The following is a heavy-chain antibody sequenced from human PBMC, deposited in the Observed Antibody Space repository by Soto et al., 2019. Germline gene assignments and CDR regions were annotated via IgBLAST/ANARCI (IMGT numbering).Heavy chain of an antibody. D-gene: IGHD2-15*01. J-gene: IGHJ6*03. Sequence: SGGSLRLSCAASGFTFSGSAMHWVRQASGKGLEWVGRIRTKANNYATTYAASVKGRFTISRDDSKNTAYLRMDSLKTEDSAVYFCSRPGCSGGNCYPNSNYYYYMDVWGKGTTVTVSS. V-gene: IGHV3-73*01. CDR1: GFTFSGSA. CDR3: SRPGCSGGNCYPNSNYYYYMDV. CDR2: IRTKANNYAT.